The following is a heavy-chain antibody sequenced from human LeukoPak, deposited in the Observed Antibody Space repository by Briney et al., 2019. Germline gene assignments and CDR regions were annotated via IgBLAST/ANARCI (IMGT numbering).Heavy chain of an antibody. V-gene: IGHV1-18*01. Sequence: ASVKVSCKASGYTFTSYGISWVRQAPGQGLEWMGWISAYNGNTNYAQKLQGRVTMTTDTSTSTAYKELRSLRSDDTAVYYCAREGAVRTVLTAMVTNYYYGMDVWGQGTTVTVSS. D-gene: IGHD5-18*01. CDR3: AREGAVRTVLTAMVTNYYYGMDV. CDR1: GYTFTSYG. J-gene: IGHJ6*02. CDR2: ISAYNGNT.